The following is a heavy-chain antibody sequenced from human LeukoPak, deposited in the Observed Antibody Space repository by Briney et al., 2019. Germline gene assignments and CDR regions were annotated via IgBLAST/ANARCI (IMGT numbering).Heavy chain of an antibody. J-gene: IGHJ4*02. CDR1: GGSISSGGYY. CDR3: ARDMYSSSSGTFDY. Sequence: SQTLSLTCTVSGGSISSGGYYWSWIRQPPGKGLEWIGYIYHSGSTYYNPSLKSRVTISVDRSKNQFSLKLSSVIAADTAVYYCARDMYSSSSGTFDYWGQGTLVTVSS. V-gene: IGHV4-30-2*01. D-gene: IGHD6-6*01. CDR2: IYHSGST.